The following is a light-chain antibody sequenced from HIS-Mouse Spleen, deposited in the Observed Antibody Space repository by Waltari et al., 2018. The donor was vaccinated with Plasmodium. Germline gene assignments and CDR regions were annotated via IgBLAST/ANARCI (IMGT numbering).Light chain of an antibody. CDR1: SLRSYY. J-gene: IGLJ3*02. Sequence: SSELTQDPAVSVALGQTFRITCQGDSLRSYYASWYQQKPGQAPVLVIYGKNNRPSGFPDRFSGSSSGTTASLTITGAQAEDEADYYCNSRDSSGNHQVFGGGTKLTVL. CDR3: NSRDSSGNHQV. CDR2: GKN. V-gene: IGLV3-19*01.